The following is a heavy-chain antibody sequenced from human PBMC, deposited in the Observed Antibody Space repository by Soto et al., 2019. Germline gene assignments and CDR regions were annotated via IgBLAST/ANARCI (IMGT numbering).Heavy chain of an antibody. Sequence: SVKVSCKASGFTFTSSAVQWVRQARGQRLEWIGWIVVGSGNTNYAQKFQQRVTITRDMSTSTAYMELSSLRSEDTAVYYCAAFRFRYCSGGSCYDYYFYYGMDVWGQGTTVTVSS. J-gene: IGHJ6*02. CDR2: IVVGSGNT. CDR1: GFTFTSSA. D-gene: IGHD2-15*01. V-gene: IGHV1-58*01. CDR3: AAFRFRYCSGGSCYDYYFYYGMDV.